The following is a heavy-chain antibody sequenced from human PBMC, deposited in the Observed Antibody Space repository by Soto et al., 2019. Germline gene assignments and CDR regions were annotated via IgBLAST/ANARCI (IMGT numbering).Heavy chain of an antibody. Sequence: QVQLQESGPGLVKPSETLSLTCTVSGGSISSYYWSWIRQPPGKGLEWIGYIYYSGSTNYNPSLKSRVPLSVDTSKNHFSLKLSSVTAADTAVYYCARDLPYFDILTGYERYYGMDVWGQGTTVTVSS. CDR2: IYYSGST. J-gene: IGHJ6*02. CDR1: GGSISSYY. CDR3: ARDLPYFDILTGYERYYGMDV. V-gene: IGHV4-59*01. D-gene: IGHD3-9*01.